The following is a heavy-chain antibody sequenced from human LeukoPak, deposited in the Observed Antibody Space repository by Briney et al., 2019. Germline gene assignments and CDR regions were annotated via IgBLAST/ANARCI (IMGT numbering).Heavy chain of an antibody. V-gene: IGHV4-39*01. CDR2: IYYSGST. D-gene: IGHD3-22*01. CDR1: GGSISSSSYY. CDR3: ARLGYYYDSSGYYGFDY. J-gene: IGHJ4*02. Sequence: PSETLSLTCTVSGGSISSSSYYWGWIRQPPGKGLEWIGSIYYSGSTYYNPSLKSRVTISVDTSKNKFSLKLSSVTAADTAVYNGARLGYYYDSSGYYGFDYWGQGTLVTVSS.